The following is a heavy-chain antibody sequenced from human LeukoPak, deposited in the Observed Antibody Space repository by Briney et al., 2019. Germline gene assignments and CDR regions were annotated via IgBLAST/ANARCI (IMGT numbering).Heavy chain of an antibody. V-gene: IGHV3-15*01. CDR2: IRSKTDGGTT. D-gene: IGHD3-3*01. J-gene: IGHJ1*01. CDR3: AKHIYGVVSIQQ. CDR1: GFTFDKYA. Sequence: GGSLRLSCAASGFTFDKYAMSWVRQAPGKGLEWVGRIRSKTDGGTTDYAVSVQGRFTISRDDSKNTLYLQMSSLKTEDTAVYYCAKHIYGVVSIQQRGQGTLVTVSS.